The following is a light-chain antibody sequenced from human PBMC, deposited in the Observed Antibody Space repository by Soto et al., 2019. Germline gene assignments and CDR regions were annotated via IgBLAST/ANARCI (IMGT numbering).Light chain of an antibody. Sequence: IQMTQSPSSLSASLGDRVTITCRASQRISNYLNWYQQKPGKAPKLLISAASNLQSGVPSRFSGSGSGTDFTLTINTLQPDDSATYYCQHTSNTLGTFGGGTKVEIK. CDR3: QHTSNTLGT. V-gene: IGKV1-39*01. CDR2: AAS. J-gene: IGKJ4*01. CDR1: QRISNY.